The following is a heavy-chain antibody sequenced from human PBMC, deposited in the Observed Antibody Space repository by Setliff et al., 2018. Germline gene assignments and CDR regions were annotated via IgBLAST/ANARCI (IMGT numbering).Heavy chain of an antibody. CDR3: ARDRSAYSYGLDV. CDR2: IYHNGNT. J-gene: IGHJ6*01. Sequence: PSETLSLTCTVSGGSISPYFWSWIRQPPGKGLEWIGYIYHNGNTIFNPSLKSRVTMSVDTSKNQFALVLESVTAADTAVYYCARDRSAYSYGLDVWGQGTTVTVSS. V-gene: IGHV4-59*01. CDR1: GGSISPYF.